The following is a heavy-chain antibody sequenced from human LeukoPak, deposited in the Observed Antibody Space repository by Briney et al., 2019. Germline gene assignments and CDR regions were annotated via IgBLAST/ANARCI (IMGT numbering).Heavy chain of an antibody. D-gene: IGHD2-2*01. J-gene: IGHJ4*02. Sequence: GGSLRLSCAAYGFIFRNYWMNWVRQAPGKGLEWVANIKQDGSEQYYVGSVKGRFTISRDNAKNSLYLQMNSLRAEDTAVYYCAREIGVVVPAATSLWGQGTLVTVSS. V-gene: IGHV3-7*01. CDR1: GFIFRNYW. CDR2: IKQDGSEQ. CDR3: AREIGVVVPAATSL.